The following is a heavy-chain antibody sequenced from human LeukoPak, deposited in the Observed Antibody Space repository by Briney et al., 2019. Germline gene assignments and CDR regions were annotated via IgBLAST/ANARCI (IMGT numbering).Heavy chain of an antibody. D-gene: IGHD3-3*01. CDR1: GFTFSSYG. J-gene: IGHJ4*02. CDR2: IRYDGSNK. Sequence: GGSLRLSCAASGFTFSSYGMHWVRQAPGKGLEWVAFIRYDGSNKYYADSVKGRFTISRDNSKNTLYLQMSSLRAEDTAVYYCAKDSLVGYDFWSGYPELWGQGTLVTVSS. CDR3: AKDSLVGYDFWSGYPEL. V-gene: IGHV3-30*02.